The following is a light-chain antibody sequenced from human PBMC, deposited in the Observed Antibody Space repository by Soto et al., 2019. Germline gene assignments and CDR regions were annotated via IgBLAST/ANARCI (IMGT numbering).Light chain of an antibody. J-gene: IGKJ3*01. CDR1: QSVSSN. CDR3: QQYNNWPGT. Sequence: EIVMTQSPATLSVSPGERATLSCRASQSVSSNLAWYQQKPGQAPRLLIYGASTRATGIPARFSGSGSGTELTLTISSLQSEDFAVYYCQQYNNWPGTFGPGTKVDIK. CDR2: GAS. V-gene: IGKV3-15*01.